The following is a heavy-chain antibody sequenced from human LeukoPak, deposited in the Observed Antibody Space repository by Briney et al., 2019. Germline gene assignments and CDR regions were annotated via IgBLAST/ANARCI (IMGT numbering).Heavy chain of an antibody. V-gene: IGHV3-48*01. CDR2: ISSSGSTI. CDR1: GFTFSSYN. Sequence: GGSLRLSCAASGFTFSSYNMNWVRQAPGKGLEWVSYISSSGSTIYYADSVKGRFTISRDNSKNTLYLQMNSLRAEDTAVYYSMVRGVIITPEYDYYYYMDVWGKGTTVTISS. D-gene: IGHD3-10*01. CDR3: MVRGVIITPEYDYYYYMDV. J-gene: IGHJ6*03.